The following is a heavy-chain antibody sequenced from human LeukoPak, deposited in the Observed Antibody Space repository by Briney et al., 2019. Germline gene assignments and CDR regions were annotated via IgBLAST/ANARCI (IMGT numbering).Heavy chain of an antibody. D-gene: IGHD3-10*01. Sequence: GKSLRLSCVASGFSFSDSVIHWVRQAPGKGLEWVAVISHDVKTTYYADSAKGRFTISRDNSRNTVFLQMNRLRPEDTAVYYCVKEAYYGWGGSPTFYFDYWGQGTRVTVSS. CDR3: VKEAYYGWGGSPTFYFDY. CDR1: GFSFSDSV. CDR2: ISHDVKTT. V-gene: IGHV3-30*04. J-gene: IGHJ4*02.